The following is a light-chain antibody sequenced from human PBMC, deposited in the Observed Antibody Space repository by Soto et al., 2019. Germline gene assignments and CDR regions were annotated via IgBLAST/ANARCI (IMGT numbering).Light chain of an antibody. J-gene: IGKJ1*01. CDR2: GAS. CDR3: QQYGSSPRT. V-gene: IGKV3-20*01. CDR1: QSVSSSY. Sequence: EIVLTQSPGTLSLSPGERATLSCRASQSVSSSYLAWYQQKPGQAPRLLMYGASSRANGIPDRFSCSGSGTDFTLTISRLEPEDFAVYYCQQYGSSPRTFGQGTKVEIK.